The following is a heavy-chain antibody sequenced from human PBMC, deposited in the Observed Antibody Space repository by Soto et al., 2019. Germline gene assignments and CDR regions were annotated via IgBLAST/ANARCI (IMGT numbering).Heavy chain of an antibody. CDR2: VSIGGST. J-gene: IGHJ4*02. V-gene: IGHV3-23*01. CDR1: GFTFRSYA. Sequence: DVQLLESGGGLVQPEGSLRLSCAASGFTFRSYAMGWVRQGPGKGLEWVAVVSIGGSTHYADSVRGRFTISRDNSKNTLSLQMNSLTAEDTAVYFCAKRRGAGGHFDYWGQGALVTVSS. CDR3: AKRRGAGGHFDY. D-gene: IGHD2-15*01.